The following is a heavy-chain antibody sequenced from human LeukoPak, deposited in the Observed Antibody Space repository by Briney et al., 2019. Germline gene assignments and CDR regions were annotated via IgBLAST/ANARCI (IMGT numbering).Heavy chain of an antibody. CDR2: INQGGSEK. Sequence: GGSLRLSCSAPGFTFSSYGMNWVRQAPGKGLEWVANINQGGSEKSYVDSVKGRFTISRDNAKNSLYLQMNSLRAEDTAIYYCTRVGYIDEGIDYWGQGTLVTVSS. CDR1: GFTFSSYG. J-gene: IGHJ4*02. V-gene: IGHV3-7*04. CDR3: TRVGYIDEGIDY. D-gene: IGHD5-24*01.